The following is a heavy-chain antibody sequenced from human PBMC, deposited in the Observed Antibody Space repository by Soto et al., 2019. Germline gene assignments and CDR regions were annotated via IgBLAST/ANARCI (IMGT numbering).Heavy chain of an antibody. CDR2: IYYSGST. CDR3: ARDPDY. CDR1: GGSISSYY. Sequence: SETLSLTCTVSGGSISSYYWSWIRQPPGKGLEWIGYIYYSGSTNYNPSIKSRITITVDTSKNQFSLKLSSVTAADTAVYYCARDPDYWGQGTLVTVSS. J-gene: IGHJ4*02. V-gene: IGHV4-59*01.